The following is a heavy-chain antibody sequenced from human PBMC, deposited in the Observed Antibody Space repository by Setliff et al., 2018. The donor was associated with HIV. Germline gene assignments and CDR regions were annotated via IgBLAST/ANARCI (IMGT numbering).Heavy chain of an antibody. CDR3: ARGLGRITLSGVNEGWFDP. V-gene: IGHV4-59*01. J-gene: IGHJ5*02. CDR2: IYYSGNT. Sequence: SETLSLTCTVSGAYISSYYWSWIRQPPGKGLEWIGDIYYSGNTHFNPSLKSRVTISLDTSKNQVFLKLTSVTAADTAVYYCARGLGRITLSGVNEGWFDPWGQGTLVTVSS. CDR1: GAYISSYY. D-gene: IGHD3-3*01.